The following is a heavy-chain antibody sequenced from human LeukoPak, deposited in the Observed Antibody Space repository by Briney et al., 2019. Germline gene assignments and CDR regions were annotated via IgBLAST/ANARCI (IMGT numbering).Heavy chain of an antibody. Sequence: GGSLRLSCAASGFTFSTYWMSWVRQAPGKGLEWVANIKEDGSMKYYVDSVKGRFTISRDNVKNSLYLQMNSLRAEDRAVYYCAREILGAATALDLWGQGTLVTVSS. CDR2: IKEDGSMK. D-gene: IGHD1-26*01. CDR1: GFTFSTYW. CDR3: AREILGAATALDL. V-gene: IGHV3-7*04. J-gene: IGHJ5*02.